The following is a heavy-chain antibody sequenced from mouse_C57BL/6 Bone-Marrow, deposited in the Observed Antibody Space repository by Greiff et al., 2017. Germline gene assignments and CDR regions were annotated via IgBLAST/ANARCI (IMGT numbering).Heavy chain of an antibody. CDR2: IDPTSGGT. V-gene: IGHV1-72*01. CDR3: ARSSYYGSSPGAY. CDR1: GYTFPCSW. D-gene: IGHD1-1*01. J-gene: IGHJ3*01. Sequence: QVQLQQPGAELVQPGASVTLSCKASGYTFPCSWMHWVKQRPGRGLAWIGRIDPTSGGTKYNEKFTSKATLTVDKPSSTAYMQLSSLTSEDSAVYYCARSSYYGSSPGAYWGQGTLVTVAA.